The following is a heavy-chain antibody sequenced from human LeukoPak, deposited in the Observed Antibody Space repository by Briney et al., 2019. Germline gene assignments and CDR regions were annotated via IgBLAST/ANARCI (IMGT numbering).Heavy chain of an antibody. Sequence: GRSLRLSCGACGLTLCSYAIQCVRQAPDKGLEWVAVISYDGSSKYYADSVKGRFTISRDNSKNTLYLQMNSVRTEDTAVYYCASGHGTVLRIFDYWGQGTLVSVSS. CDR1: GLTLCSYA. CDR2: ISYDGSSK. D-gene: IGHD1-1*01. V-gene: IGHV3-30-3*01. J-gene: IGHJ4*02. CDR3: ASGHGTVLRIFDY.